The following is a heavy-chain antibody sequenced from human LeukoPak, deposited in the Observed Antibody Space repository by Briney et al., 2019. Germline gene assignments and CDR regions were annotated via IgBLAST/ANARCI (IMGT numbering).Heavy chain of an antibody. CDR1: GGSFSGYY. V-gene: IGHV4-34*01. CDR2: INHSGST. Sequence: PSETLSPTCAVYGGSFSGYYWSWIRQPPGKGLEWIGEINHSGSTNYNPSLKSRVTISVDTSKNQFSLKLSSVTAADTAVYYCARVRYCSNISCPGWGQGTLVTVSS. D-gene: IGHD2-2*01. CDR3: ARVRYCSNISCPG. J-gene: IGHJ4*02.